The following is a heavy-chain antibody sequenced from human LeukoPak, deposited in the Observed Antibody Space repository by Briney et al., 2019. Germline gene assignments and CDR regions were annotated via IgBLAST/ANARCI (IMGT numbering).Heavy chain of an antibody. J-gene: IGHJ5*02. CDR3: ARRYSSSWYVGFFDP. Sequence: SETLSLTCTVSGASIRNYYWSWIRQSPGKGLEWIGYIYYSGSTNYNPSLVSRVAMSVDTSKNQFSLRLSSVTAADTAIYYCARRYSSSWYVGFFDPWGQGTLVTVSS. CDR1: GASIRNYY. CDR2: IYYSGST. V-gene: IGHV4-59*08. D-gene: IGHD6-13*01.